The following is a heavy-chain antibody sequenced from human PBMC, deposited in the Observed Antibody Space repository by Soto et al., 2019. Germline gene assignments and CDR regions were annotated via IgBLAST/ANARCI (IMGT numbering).Heavy chain of an antibody. Sequence: QVPLVESGGGVVQPGRSLRLSCAASGFTFSSYGMHWVRQAPGKGLEWVAVISYDGSNKYYADSVKGRFTISRDNSKNTLYLQMNSLRAEDTAVYYCAKDRRRYYGSGSYLDYWGQGTLVTVSS. CDR3: AKDRRRYYGSGSYLDY. CDR1: GFTFSSYG. CDR2: ISYDGSNK. V-gene: IGHV3-30*18. D-gene: IGHD3-10*01. J-gene: IGHJ4*02.